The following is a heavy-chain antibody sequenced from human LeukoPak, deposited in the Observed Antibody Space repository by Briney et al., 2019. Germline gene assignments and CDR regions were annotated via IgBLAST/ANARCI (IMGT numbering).Heavy chain of an antibody. Sequence: SVKVPCKASGGTFSSNVISWVRQAPGQGLEWMGRIIPIIGTPDYAQKFQGRVTITADKSTNTAYMELTSLKSDDTAVYYCARAGGSSWYVSLYYWGQGTLVTVSS. CDR3: ARAGGSSWYVSLYY. D-gene: IGHD6-13*01. CDR1: GGTFSSNV. V-gene: IGHV1-69*04. J-gene: IGHJ4*02. CDR2: IIPIIGTP.